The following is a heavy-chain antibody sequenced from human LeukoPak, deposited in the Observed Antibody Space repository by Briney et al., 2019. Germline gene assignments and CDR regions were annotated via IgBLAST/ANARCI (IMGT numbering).Heavy chain of an antibody. CDR2: IFPMFGTP. J-gene: IGHJ6*02. V-gene: IGHV1-69*01. CDR3: ARASMGATFFYYYAMDV. D-gene: IGHD1-26*01. Sequence: SVKVSCKASGGTFSSYAFSWVRQAPGQGLEWMGGIFPMFGTPDYAQKFQGRVTITADESTSTAYMELSSLRSEDTAMYYCARASMGATFFYYYAMDVWGQGTTVTVSS. CDR1: GGTFSSYA.